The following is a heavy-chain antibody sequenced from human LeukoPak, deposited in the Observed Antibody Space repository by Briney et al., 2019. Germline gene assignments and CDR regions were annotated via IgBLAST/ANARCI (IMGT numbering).Heavy chain of an antibody. D-gene: IGHD3-22*01. V-gene: IGHV4-39*01. CDR3: ARYYYDSSGYYYLDY. CDR2: MYYSGST. CDR1: GGSIGSSIYY. J-gene: IGHJ4*02. Sequence: PSETLSLTCTVSGGSIGSSIYYWGWLRQPPGKGLEWIGSMYYSGSTYYSPSIKSRVTISGDTSKSQFSLKLGSVTAADTAVYYCARYYYDSSGYYYLDYWGQGTLVTVSS.